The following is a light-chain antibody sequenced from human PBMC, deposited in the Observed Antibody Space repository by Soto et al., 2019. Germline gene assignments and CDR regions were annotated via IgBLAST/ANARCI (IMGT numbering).Light chain of an antibody. J-gene: IGKJ1*01. CDR2: WAS. CDR3: QQYFNTPWT. Sequence: DIVMTQSPDSLAVSLGERATINCKSSQSIFYSSNNKDYLAWYQQKPGQPPRLLIYWASTRESGVPERFSGSGSGTDFTLTVSRVQAEDVEVYYCQQYFNTPWTFGQGTKGEIK. CDR1: QSIFYSSNNKDY. V-gene: IGKV4-1*01.